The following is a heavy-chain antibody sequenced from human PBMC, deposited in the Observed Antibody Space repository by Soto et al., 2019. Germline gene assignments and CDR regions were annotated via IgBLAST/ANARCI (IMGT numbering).Heavy chain of an antibody. CDR2: INHSGST. Sequence: SETLPLTCAVYGGSFSGYYWSWIRQPPGKGLEWIGEINHSGSTNYNPSPKSRVTISVGTPKNQFSLKLSSVTAADTAVYYCARGPGYRSGGSCRCYYYYYMDVWGKGTTVTVSS. CDR1: GGSFSGYY. CDR3: ARGPGYRSGGSCRCYYYYYMDV. D-gene: IGHD2-15*01. J-gene: IGHJ6*03. V-gene: IGHV4-34*01.